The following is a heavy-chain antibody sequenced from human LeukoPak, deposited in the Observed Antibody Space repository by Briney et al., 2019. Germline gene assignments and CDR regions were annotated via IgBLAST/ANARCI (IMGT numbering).Heavy chain of an antibody. CDR1: GGSISSSNYY. Sequence: SETLSLTCTVSGGSISSSNYYWGWIRQPPGKGLEWIGTVYYSGSTYYNPSLKSRLTISIDTSKNQFSLNLTSVTAADTAMYYCARELLWFGEISALDAFDIWGQGTMVTVSS. D-gene: IGHD3-10*01. V-gene: IGHV4-39*07. CDR2: VYYSGST. J-gene: IGHJ3*02. CDR3: ARELLWFGEISALDAFDI.